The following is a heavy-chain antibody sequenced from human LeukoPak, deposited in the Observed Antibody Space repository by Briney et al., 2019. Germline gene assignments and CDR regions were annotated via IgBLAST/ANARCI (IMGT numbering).Heavy chain of an antibody. V-gene: IGHV4-38-2*01. CDR3: ARVVVVVATEENDAFDI. CDR2: IHQGGNT. J-gene: IGHJ3*02. Sequence: SETLSLPCGVSGFSIRSGHYWGWIRQPPGKGLEWIANIHQGGNTYYNPSLKSRVTISVDTFKNQFSLKLSSVTAADTAVYYCARVVVVVATEENDAFDIWGQGTMVIVSS. D-gene: IGHD2-21*02. CDR1: GFSIRSGHY.